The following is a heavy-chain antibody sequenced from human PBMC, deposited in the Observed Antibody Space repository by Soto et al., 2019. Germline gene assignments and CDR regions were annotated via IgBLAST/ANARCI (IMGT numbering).Heavy chain of an antibody. Sequence: QITLKESGPTLEKPTQTLTLTCTVSVFSLSTSAVGVGWIRQPPGKALEWLAVIYWDDDKRYSPSLKSRLTITKDTSKNQVVLTMTNMDPVDTATYYCAHSTPLYSGSYWDYWGQGTLVTVSS. CDR2: IYWDDDK. CDR3: AHSTPLYSGSYWDY. J-gene: IGHJ4*02. D-gene: IGHD1-26*01. V-gene: IGHV2-5*02. CDR1: VFSLSTSAVG.